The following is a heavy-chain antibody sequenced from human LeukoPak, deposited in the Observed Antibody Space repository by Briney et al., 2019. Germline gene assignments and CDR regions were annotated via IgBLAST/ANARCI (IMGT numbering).Heavy chain of an antibody. V-gene: IGHV4-4*07. CDR2: IYTSGST. J-gene: IGHJ6*03. D-gene: IGHD6-19*01. Sequence: SETLSLTCTVSGGSISSYYWSWIRQPAGKGLEWIGRIYTSGSTNYNPSLKSRVTISVDKSKNQFSPKLSSVTAADTAVYYCARDQPKAVAGHYYYYYYMDVWGKGTTVTVSS. CDR3: ARDQPKAVAGHYYYYYYMDV. CDR1: GGSISSYY.